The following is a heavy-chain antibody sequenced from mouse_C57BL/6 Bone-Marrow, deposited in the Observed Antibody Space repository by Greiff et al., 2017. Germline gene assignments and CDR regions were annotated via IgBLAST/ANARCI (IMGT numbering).Heavy chain of an antibody. V-gene: IGHV5-4*01. CDR2: ISDGGSYT. Sequence: EVKLMESGGGLVKPGGSLKLSCAASGFTFSSYAMSWVRQTPEKRLEWVATISDGGSYTYYPDNVKGRFTISRDNAKNNLYLQMSHLKSEDTAMYYCARDPAYGGSYRLAYWGQGTLVTVSA. D-gene: IGHD1-1*01. CDR3: ARDPAYGGSYRLAY. J-gene: IGHJ3*01. CDR1: GFTFSSYA.